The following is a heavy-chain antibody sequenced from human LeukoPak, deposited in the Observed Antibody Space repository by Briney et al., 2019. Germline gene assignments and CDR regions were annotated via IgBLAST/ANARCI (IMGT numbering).Heavy chain of an antibody. CDR2: INPNSGGT. J-gene: IGHJ4*02. Sequence: GASVKVSCKASGYTFTGYYMHWVRQAPGQGLEWMGWINPNSGGTNYAQKFQGRVTMTRDTSISTAYMELSRLRSDDTAVYYCARESDPGTCYFDYWGQGTLVTVSS. V-gene: IGHV1-2*02. CDR1: GYTFTGYY. D-gene: IGHD3/OR15-3a*01. CDR3: ARESDPGTCYFDY.